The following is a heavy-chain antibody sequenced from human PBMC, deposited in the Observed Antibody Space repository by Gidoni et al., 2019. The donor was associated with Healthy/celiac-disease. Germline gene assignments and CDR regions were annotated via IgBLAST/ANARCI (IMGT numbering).Heavy chain of an antibody. V-gene: IGHV3-30*18. D-gene: IGHD6-13*01. CDR1: GFTFSRYG. CDR3: AKDHRFEAAAGREIYYYYYMDV. CDR2: ISYDGSNK. Sequence: QVQLVESGGGVVQPGRSLRLSCAASGFTFSRYGMPWVRQAPGKGLEWVAVISYDGSNKYYADSVKGRFTISRDNSKNTLYLQMNSLRAEDTAVYYCAKDHRFEAAAGREIYYYYYMDVWGKGTTVTVSS. J-gene: IGHJ6*03.